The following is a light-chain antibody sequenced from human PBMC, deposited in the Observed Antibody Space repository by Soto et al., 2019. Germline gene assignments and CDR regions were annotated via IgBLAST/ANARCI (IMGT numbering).Light chain of an antibody. CDR3: QQYSGSPPRT. CDR2: GTS. Sequence: EVVLTQSPGTLSLSPGERATLYCRTSQTIVSTYLAWYQHKAGQAPRLLMYGTSSRATGIPDRFSGSGSGIDFTLPISSGEPEDAAIYYCQQYSGSPPRTFGQGTKVEIK. J-gene: IGKJ1*01. CDR1: QTIVSTY. V-gene: IGKV3-20*01.